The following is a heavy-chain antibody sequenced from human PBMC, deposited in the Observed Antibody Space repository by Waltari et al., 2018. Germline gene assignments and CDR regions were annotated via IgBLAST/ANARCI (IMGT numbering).Heavy chain of an antibody. CDR2: IDWDDDK. D-gene: IGHD6-13*01. J-gene: IGHJ3*02. CDR3: ARIRGIAAAGEPNDAFDI. Sequence: QVTLRESGPALVKPTQTLTLTCTFSGFSLSTSGMCVSWIRKPPGKALEWLARIDWDDDKYYSTSLKTRLTISKDTSKNQVVLTMTNMDPVDTATYYCARIRGIAAAGEPNDAFDIWGQGTMVTVSS. CDR1: GFSLSTSGMC. V-gene: IGHV2-70*15.